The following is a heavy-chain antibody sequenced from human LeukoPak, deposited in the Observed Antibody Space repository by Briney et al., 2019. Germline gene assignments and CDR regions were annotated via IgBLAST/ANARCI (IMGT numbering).Heavy chain of an antibody. CDR3: ARDSTQPGPVVVAATYGGFDY. CDR2: INWNGGST. V-gene: IGHV3-20*04. CDR1: GFTFDDYG. J-gene: IGHJ4*02. Sequence: PGGSLRLSCAASGFTFDDYGMSWVRQAPGKGLEWVSTINWNGGSTGYADSVKGRFTISRDNAKNSLYLQMNSLRVEDTALYYCARDSTQPGPVVVAATYGGFDYWGQGTLVTVSS. D-gene: IGHD2-15*01.